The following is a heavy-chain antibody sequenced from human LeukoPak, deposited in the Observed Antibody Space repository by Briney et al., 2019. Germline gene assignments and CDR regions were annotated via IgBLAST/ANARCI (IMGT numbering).Heavy chain of an antibody. J-gene: IGHJ4*02. Sequence: SETLSLTCGVSGASFSGYYWSWIRQPPGKGLEWIGEINHSGGTNYNPSLKSRVTISVDTSKKQFSLNLRSVTAEDTAVYYCATDRYYGSGGYYKFDYWGQGTLVTVSS. CDR3: ATDRYYGSGGYYKFDY. CDR2: INHSGGT. CDR1: GASFSGYY. D-gene: IGHD3-10*01. V-gene: IGHV4-34*01.